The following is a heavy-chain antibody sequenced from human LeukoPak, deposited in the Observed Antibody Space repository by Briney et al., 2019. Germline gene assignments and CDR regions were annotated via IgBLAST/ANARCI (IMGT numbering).Heavy chain of an antibody. Sequence: PGGSLRLSCAASGFTFSSYAMSWVRQAPGKGLEWVSDISGSAYSTYYADSVKGRFTISRDNSKNTLYLQLNSLRAEDTAVYYCATKWGGCSGDGCYSRSPGGFDIWGQGTMVTVSS. CDR1: GFTFSSYA. V-gene: IGHV3-23*01. D-gene: IGHD2-15*01. J-gene: IGHJ3*02. CDR2: ISGSAYST. CDR3: ATKWGGCSGDGCYSRSPGGFDI.